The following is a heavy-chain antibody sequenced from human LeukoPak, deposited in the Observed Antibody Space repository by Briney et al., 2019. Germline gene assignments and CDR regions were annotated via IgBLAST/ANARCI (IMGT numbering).Heavy chain of an antibody. D-gene: IGHD3-3*01. CDR3: ARDITVHEGGIDY. Sequence: GSLRLSCAASGFTFSSYGMHWVRQAPGKGLEWVAVIWYDGSNKYYADSVKGRFTISRDNSKNTLYLQMNSLRAEDTAVYYCARDITVHEGGIDYWGQGTLVTVSS. V-gene: IGHV3-33*01. CDR1: GFTFSSYG. CDR2: IWYDGSNK. J-gene: IGHJ4*02.